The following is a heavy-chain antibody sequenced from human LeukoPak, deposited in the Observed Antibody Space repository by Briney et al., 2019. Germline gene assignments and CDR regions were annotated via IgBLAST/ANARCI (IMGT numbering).Heavy chain of an antibody. Sequence: SETLSLTCTVSGGSISSNDWWTWVHQPPGKGLEWIGEVYHSGTTNYKPSLKSRVSISVDKSKNQFSLRLSSVTAADTAVYYCARGVAVVPATHYYFDYWGQGSLVTVSS. V-gene: IGHV4-4*02. J-gene: IGHJ4*02. CDR3: ARGVAVVPATHYYFDY. CDR1: GGSISSNDW. CDR2: VYHSGTT. D-gene: IGHD2-2*01.